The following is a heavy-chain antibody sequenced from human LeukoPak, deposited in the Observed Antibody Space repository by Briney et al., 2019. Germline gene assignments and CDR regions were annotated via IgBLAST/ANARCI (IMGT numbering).Heavy chain of an antibody. J-gene: IGHJ4*02. Sequence: SETLSLTCAVSGGSISSGGYSWSWIRQPPGKGLEWIGYIYYSGSTNYNPSLKSRVTISVDTSKNQFSLKLSSVTAADTAVYYCARDSYGSGSPDYWGQGTLVTVSS. CDR1: GGSISSGGYS. D-gene: IGHD3-10*01. V-gene: IGHV4-61*08. CDR2: IYYSGST. CDR3: ARDSYGSGSPDY.